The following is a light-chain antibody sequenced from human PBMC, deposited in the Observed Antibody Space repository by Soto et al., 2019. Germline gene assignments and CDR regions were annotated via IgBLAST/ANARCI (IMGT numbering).Light chain of an antibody. CDR3: MQATQVPIT. J-gene: IGKJ5*01. V-gene: IGKV2-24*01. CDR2: KIS. Sequence: DIVMTQTPLSSPVTLGQPASISCRSSQSLVPSDGNTYLSWLQQRPGQPPRLLIYKISERFSGVPDRFSGSGAGTDFTLKISRVEAEDVGVYYCMQATQVPITLGQGTRLEIK. CDR1: QSLVPSDGNTY.